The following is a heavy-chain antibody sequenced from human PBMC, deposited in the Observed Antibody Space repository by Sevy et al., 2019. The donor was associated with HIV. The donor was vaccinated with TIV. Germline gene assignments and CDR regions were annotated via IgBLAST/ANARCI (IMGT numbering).Heavy chain of an antibody. Sequence: GGSLGLSCAASGFTFSSNWMNWVRQAPGKGLEWVANIKQDGSEKYYVDSVEGRFTISRDNAKNSLYLELNSLRAEDTAVYYCATGGYYKYNWLGSWGQGTLVTVSS. CDR1: GFTFSSNW. V-gene: IGHV3-7*01. CDR2: IKQDGSEK. D-gene: IGHD3-9*01. CDR3: ATGGYYKYNWLGS. J-gene: IGHJ5*01.